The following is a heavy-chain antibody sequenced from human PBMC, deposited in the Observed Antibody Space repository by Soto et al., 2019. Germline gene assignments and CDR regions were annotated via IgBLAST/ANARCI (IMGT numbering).Heavy chain of an antibody. D-gene: IGHD2-2*01. Sequence: ASVKVSFKASGGTFSSYAISWVRQAPGQGLEWMGGIIPIFGTANYAQKFQGRVTITADKSTSTAYMELSSLRSEDTAVYYCARDNSLYCSSTSCYSGYYYGMDVWGQGTTVTVSS. J-gene: IGHJ6*02. CDR3: ARDNSLYCSSTSCYSGYYYGMDV. V-gene: IGHV1-69*06. CDR2: IIPIFGTA. CDR1: GGTFSSYA.